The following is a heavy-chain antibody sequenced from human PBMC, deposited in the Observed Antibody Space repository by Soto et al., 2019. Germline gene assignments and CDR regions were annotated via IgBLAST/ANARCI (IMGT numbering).Heavy chain of an antibody. J-gene: IGHJ3*02. Sequence: QVQLHESGPGLVKPSETLSLTCSVSGGSMNSYYWSWIRQSPGKGLEWLGYIYYSGDTKYNPSLQTRISISVDTTKNHFSLRLTSVTAADTAVYYCARDQNKLWKNDAFDIWGQGTMVTVSS. D-gene: IGHD3-3*01. V-gene: IGHV4-59*01. CDR3: ARDQNKLWKNDAFDI. CDR2: IYYSGDT. CDR1: GGSMNSYY.